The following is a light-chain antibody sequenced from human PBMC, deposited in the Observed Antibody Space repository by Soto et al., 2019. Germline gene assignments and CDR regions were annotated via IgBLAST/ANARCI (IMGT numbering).Light chain of an antibody. V-gene: IGLV2-23*01. CDR1: SSDVGNYHL. Sequence: QSALTQPASVSGSPGQSITFSCTGASSDVGNYHLVSWYQQHPGKAPKVIIYEGNKRPSGVSDRFSGSKSGDTASLTISGLRGDDEADYFCCSYAGSRAPVFGGGTKVTVL. J-gene: IGLJ3*02. CDR2: EGN. CDR3: CSYAGSRAPV.